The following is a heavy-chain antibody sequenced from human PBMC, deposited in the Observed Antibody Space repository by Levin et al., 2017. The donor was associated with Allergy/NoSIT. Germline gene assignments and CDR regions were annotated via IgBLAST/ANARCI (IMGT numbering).Heavy chain of an antibody. V-gene: IGHV3-30*18. CDR2: FSHDGKYK. D-gene: IGHD5-18*01. CDR3: TKDRTSNSYGLVGSMDV. J-gene: IGHJ6*03. Sequence: GSLRLSCAASGFGFGDYGMQWVRQAPGKGLEWVATFSHDGKYKNHAQSVKGRFTISRDMSTSTLYLQMNSLTPDDTAVYYCTKDRTSNSYGLVGSMDVWGKGTTVIVSS. CDR1: GFGFGDYG.